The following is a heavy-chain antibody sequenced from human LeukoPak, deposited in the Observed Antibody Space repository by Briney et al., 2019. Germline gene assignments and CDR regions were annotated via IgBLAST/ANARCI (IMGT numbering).Heavy chain of an antibody. CDR2: INHSGST. D-gene: IGHD1-14*01. CDR3: ASTGHLEHFDY. CDR1: GGSFSGYY. V-gene: IGHV4-34*01. J-gene: IGHJ4*02. Sequence: SETLSLTCAVYGGSFSGYYWSWIRQPPGKGLEWIGEINHSGSTNYNPSLKSRVTMSVDTSKNQFSLKLSSVTAADTAVYYCASTGHLEHFDYWGQGTLVTVSS.